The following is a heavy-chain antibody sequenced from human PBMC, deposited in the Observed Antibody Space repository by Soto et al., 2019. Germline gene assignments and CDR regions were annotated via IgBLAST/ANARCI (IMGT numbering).Heavy chain of an antibody. CDR2: ISDTGDNT. V-gene: IGHV3-23*01. Sequence: EVHLLESGGGLVQPGGSLRLSCAASGFTFSRSAMNWVRQAPGKGLEWVSLISDTGDNTYYADSVKGRFSIFRDNSKNMLYLQMNSLRVEDTAVYYCAKDGATRAWFGPWGQGTLVIVSS. D-gene: IGHD1-26*01. CDR1: GFTFSRSA. J-gene: IGHJ5*02. CDR3: AKDGATRAWFGP.